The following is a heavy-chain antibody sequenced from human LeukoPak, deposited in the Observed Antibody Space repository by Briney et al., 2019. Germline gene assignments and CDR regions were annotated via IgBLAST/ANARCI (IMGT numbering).Heavy chain of an antibody. CDR2: ISADGRST. Sequence: GGSLRLSCVASGFTFTSYAMSWVRQAPGKGLEWVSAISADGRSTYHADSVKGRFTISRDNSKNTLYLQMNSLRAEDTAVYYCARGPYSSSSPFDYWGQGTLVTVSS. CDR3: ARGPYSSSSPFDY. D-gene: IGHD6-6*01. J-gene: IGHJ4*02. V-gene: IGHV3-23*01. CDR1: GFTFTSYA.